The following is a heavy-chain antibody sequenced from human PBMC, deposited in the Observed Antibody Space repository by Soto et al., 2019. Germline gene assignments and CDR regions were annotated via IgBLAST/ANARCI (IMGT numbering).Heavy chain of an antibody. D-gene: IGHD3-9*01. Sequence: QVQLVQSGAEVKKPGSSVRVSCRTSGGTFKKYGFSWVRQAPGQGLEWMGGIIPMYGIANYGQIFQGRLTITADASPDTVDMDLTSLQSEDTSVYYCAGEVGGTGLHLWGQGTQVTVSS. CDR2: IIPMYGIA. V-gene: IGHV1-69*12. J-gene: IGHJ5*02. CDR3: AGEVGGTGLHL. CDR1: GGTFKKYG.